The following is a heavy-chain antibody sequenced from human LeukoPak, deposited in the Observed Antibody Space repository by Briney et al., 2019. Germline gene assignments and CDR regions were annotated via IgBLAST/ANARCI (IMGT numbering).Heavy chain of an antibody. Sequence: SETLSLTCTVSGGSISSGSYYWSWIRQPAGKGLEWIGRIYTSGSTNYNPSLKSRVTISVDTSKNQFSLKLSSVTAADTAVYYCAGGALGNTAMAPFDYWGKGTLVTVSS. CDR2: IYTSGST. CDR1: GGSISSGSYY. D-gene: IGHD5-18*01. CDR3: AGGALGNTAMAPFDY. V-gene: IGHV4-61*02. J-gene: IGHJ4*02.